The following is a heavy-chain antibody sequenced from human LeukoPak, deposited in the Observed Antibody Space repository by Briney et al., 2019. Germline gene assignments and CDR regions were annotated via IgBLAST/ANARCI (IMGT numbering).Heavy chain of an antibody. D-gene: IGHD2-8*02. CDR3: ARGRGYCTGASCDIDY. J-gene: IGHJ4*02. Sequence: PGGSLRLSCAASRFTFNSRSMNWVRQAPGKGLEWISNIISRGDTTHYADSVKGRFTISRDNAKNSLFLQLNSLRAEDTAVYYCARGRGYCTGASCDIDYWGQGTLVTVSS. CDR2: IISRGDTT. V-gene: IGHV3-48*04. CDR1: RFTFNSRS.